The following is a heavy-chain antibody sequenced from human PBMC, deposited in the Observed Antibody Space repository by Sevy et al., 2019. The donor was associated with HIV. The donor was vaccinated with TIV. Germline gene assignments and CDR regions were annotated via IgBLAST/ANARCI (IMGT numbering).Heavy chain of an antibody. CDR1: GFAFSTYA. CDR3: AKARYGSGWYVLDY. V-gene: IGHV3-23*01. J-gene: IGHJ4*02. Sequence: GRSLKISCAASGFAFSTYAMSWVRQAPGKGLEWVSATSGSAAVTFSADSVKGRFTISRDNSKNTLYLQMNNLRAEDTAIYYCAKARYGSGWYVLDYWGQGTLVTVS. D-gene: IGHD6-19*01. CDR2: TSGSAAVT.